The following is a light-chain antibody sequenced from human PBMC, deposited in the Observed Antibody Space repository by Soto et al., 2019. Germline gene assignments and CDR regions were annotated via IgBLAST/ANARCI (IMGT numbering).Light chain of an antibody. CDR2: AAS. J-gene: IGKJ3*01. V-gene: IGKV1-27*01. CDR3: QKYNSVPPT. CDR1: QGISNY. Sequence: DIQMTQSPSSLSASVGDRVTITCRASQGISNYLAWYQQRPGKVPKLLIYAASTLQSGVPSRFSGSGSGTDCTLTISSMQPEDVATYYCQKYNSVPPTFGPGTKVDIK.